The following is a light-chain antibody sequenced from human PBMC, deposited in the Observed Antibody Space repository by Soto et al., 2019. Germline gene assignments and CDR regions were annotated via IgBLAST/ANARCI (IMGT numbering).Light chain of an antibody. V-gene: IGKV1-5*03. J-gene: IGKJ1*01. CDR2: KAS. CDR3: QQFQTYV. CDR1: QPIGDF. Sequence: DIQMTQSPSTLSASVGDRVIITCRASQPIGDFLAWYQQKPGKAPKLLIYKASRLERWVPSRFSGGGSGTEFTLNISSLQPDDFASYYCQQFQTYVFGQGTKVEIK.